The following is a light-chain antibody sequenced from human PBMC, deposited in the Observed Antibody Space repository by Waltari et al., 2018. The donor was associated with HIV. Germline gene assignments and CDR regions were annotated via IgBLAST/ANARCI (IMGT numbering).Light chain of an antibody. J-gene: IGKJ4*01. CDR2: GAS. CDR3: HPYNKWPRGT. CDR1: QSVGSY. V-gene: IGKV3-15*01. Sequence: VMTQSPATVSVSPGGRATLSCRASQSVGSYLAWYQQKPGQAPRLLIYGASTRAPGIPTRFSCSGSGIEFTLTISSLKSEDFAVYYCHPYNKWPRGTFGGGTKVEV.